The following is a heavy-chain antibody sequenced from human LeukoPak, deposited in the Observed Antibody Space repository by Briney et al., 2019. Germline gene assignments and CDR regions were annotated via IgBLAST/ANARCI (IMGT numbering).Heavy chain of an antibody. CDR2: ISYRGTT. J-gene: IGHJ4*02. V-gene: IGHV4-31*03. D-gene: IGHD2-21*02. CDR3: ARMPRGVAVVTPYYFDS. CDR1: GDSLNSGSYY. Sequence: PSETLSLTCTVFGDSLNSGSYYWSWIRQHSERGLEWLGYISYRGTTFYNPSLKSRVSISGDTSKTQFSLNINSVTAAGTAVYYCARMPRGVAVVTPYYFDSWGQGTLVTVSS.